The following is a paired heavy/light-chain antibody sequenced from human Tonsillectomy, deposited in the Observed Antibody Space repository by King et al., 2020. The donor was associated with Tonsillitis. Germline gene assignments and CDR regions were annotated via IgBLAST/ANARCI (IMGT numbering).Light chain of an antibody. CDR2: GAS. CDR3: QQYGSSPQT. CDR1: LVFSSNY. V-gene: IGKV3-20*01. J-gene: IGKJ1*01. Sequence: EIVLTQSPGSLSLSPGERATLSCRASLVFSSNYLAWYQQKPGQAPRLLIYGASTRATGIPDRFSGSGSGTHFTLTISRLEPEDFAVYYCQQYGSSPQTFGQGTKVEIK.
Heavy chain of an antibody. J-gene: IGHJ3*02. V-gene: IGHV4-61*02. CDR1: GGSISSGSYH. CDR3: ARNLLIPFGTVIVIHGAFDI. Sequence: QVQLQESGPGLVKPSQTLSLTCTVSGGSISSGSYHWSWIRQSAGKGLEWIGHMSTSGGTTYSPSLESRVTMSKDPAKNQFFLKLSSVTAADTAVYYCARNLLIPFGTVIVIHGAFDIWGQGTMVTVSS. CDR2: MSTSGGT. D-gene: IGHD3-16*02.